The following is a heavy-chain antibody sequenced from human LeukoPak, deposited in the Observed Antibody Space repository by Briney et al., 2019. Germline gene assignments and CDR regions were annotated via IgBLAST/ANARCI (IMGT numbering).Heavy chain of an antibody. CDR3: AKGDTGVIRRYYLDS. D-gene: IGHD5-18*01. Sequence: LPGGSLRLSCAASGFTFSNYGMNWVRQAPGKGLEWVSVTDTSGVITYYTDSVKGRFTIPRDNSKNTLNLQMDSLRVEDTAVYYCAKGDTGVIRRYYLDSWGQGTLVTVSS. CDR1: GFTFSNYG. CDR2: TDTSGVIT. V-gene: IGHV3-23*05. J-gene: IGHJ4*02.